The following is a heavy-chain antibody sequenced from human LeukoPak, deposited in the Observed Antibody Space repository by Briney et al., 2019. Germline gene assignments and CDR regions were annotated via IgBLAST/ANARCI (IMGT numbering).Heavy chain of an antibody. D-gene: IGHD3-3*01. CDR2: IYYSGST. CDR3: ARSRSAVNWFDP. J-gene: IGHJ5*02. Sequence: SETLSLTCTVSGGSISSYYWSWIRQPPGKGLEWIGYIYYSGSTNYNPSLKSRVTISVDTSKNQFSLKLSSVTAADTAVYYCARSRSAVNWFDPWGQGTLVTVSS. V-gene: IGHV4-59*01. CDR1: GGSISSYY.